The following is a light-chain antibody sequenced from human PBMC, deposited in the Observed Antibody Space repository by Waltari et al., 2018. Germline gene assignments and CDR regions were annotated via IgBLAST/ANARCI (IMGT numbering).Light chain of an antibody. V-gene: IGKV1-5*03. CDR2: KAS. J-gene: IGKJ1*01. CDR3: QQYDSYPVT. Sequence: DVQMTQSPSTLSASVGDSVTITCRAGQSVSEWLAWYQQKPGRTPDHHIYKASSLERGVSSRFRGSGSGTEFTLTINSLQPDDFATYYCQQYDSYPVTFGQGNKVEIK. CDR1: QSVSEW.